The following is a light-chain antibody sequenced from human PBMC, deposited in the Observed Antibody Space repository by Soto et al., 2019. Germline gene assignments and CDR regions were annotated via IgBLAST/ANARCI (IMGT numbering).Light chain of an antibody. CDR2: QDS. CDR1: KLGDKY. V-gene: IGLV3-1*01. CDR3: QAWDNNTAV. Sequence: SYERTQPPSVSVSPGQTASITCSGDKLGDKYASWYQQKPGQSPVLVIYQDSRRPSGIPERFSGSNSGNTATLTISGTQAMDEADYYCQAWDNNTAVFGGGTKLTVL. J-gene: IGLJ2*01.